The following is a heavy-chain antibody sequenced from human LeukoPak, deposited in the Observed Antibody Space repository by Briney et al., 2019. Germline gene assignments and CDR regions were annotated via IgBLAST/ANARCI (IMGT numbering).Heavy chain of an antibody. J-gene: IGHJ4*02. CDR2: IYHSGST. V-gene: IGHV4-38-2*02. CDR1: GYSISSGYY. D-gene: IGHD6-13*01. Sequence: PSETLSLTCTVSGYSISSGYYWGWIRQPPGKGLEWIGSIYHSGSTYYNPSLKSRVTISVDTSKNQFSLKLSSVTAADTAVYYCARVLAAADADYWGQGTLVTVSS. CDR3: ARVLAAADADY.